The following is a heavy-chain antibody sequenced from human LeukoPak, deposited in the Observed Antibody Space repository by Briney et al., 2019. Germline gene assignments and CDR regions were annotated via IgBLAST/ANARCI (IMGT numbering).Heavy chain of an antibody. D-gene: IGHD3-3*01. J-gene: IGHJ5*02. CDR1: GYTFASYD. CDR2: MNPNSGNT. V-gene: IGHV1-8*01. Sequence: ASVKVSCKASGYTFASYDINWVRQATGQGLEWMGWMNPNSGNTGYAQKFQGRVTMTRNTSISTAYMELSSLRSEDTAVYYYARDDADFWSGYSDPWGQGTLVTVSS. CDR3: ARDDADFWSGYSDP.